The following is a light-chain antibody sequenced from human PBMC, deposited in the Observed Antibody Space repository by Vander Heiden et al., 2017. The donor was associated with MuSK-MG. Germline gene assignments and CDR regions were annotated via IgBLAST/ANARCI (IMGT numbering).Light chain of an antibody. CDR1: QSGRRN. J-gene: IGKJ2*01. V-gene: IGKV3-15*01. CDR3: QQYNNWPLYT. CDR2: GAS. Sequence: EIVMTQSPATLSVSPGERATLSCRASQSGRRNLAWYQQKPGQAPRLLIYGASTRATGIPARCSGSGSGTEFTLTISSLQSEDFAVYYCQQYNNWPLYTFGQGTKLEIK.